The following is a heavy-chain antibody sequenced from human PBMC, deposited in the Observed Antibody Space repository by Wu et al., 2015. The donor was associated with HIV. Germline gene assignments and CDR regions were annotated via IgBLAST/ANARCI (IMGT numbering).Heavy chain of an antibody. D-gene: IGHD3-22*01. J-gene: IGHJ3*02. CDR2: INPNSGGT. Sequence: QVQLVQSGAEVKKPGASVKVSCKASGYTFTDYYIHWVRQAPGQGLEWMGWINPNSGGTNYPQNFQGRVTMTRDTSISTAYMELNSLRSDDTAVYYCARDRLRDYYDTTGYAFDIWGQGTMVTVSS. CDR3: ARDRLRDYYDTTGYAFDI. V-gene: IGHV1-2*02. CDR1: GYTFTDYY.